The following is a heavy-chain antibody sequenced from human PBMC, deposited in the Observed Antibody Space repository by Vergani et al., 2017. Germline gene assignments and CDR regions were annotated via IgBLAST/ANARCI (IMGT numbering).Heavy chain of an antibody. D-gene: IGHD3-10*01. CDR2: IYYSGST. J-gene: IGHJ3*02. CDR3: ARGSITMVRGVIPAFDI. Sequence: QVQLQESGPGLVKPSQTLSLTCTVSGGSISSGGYYWSWIRQHPGKGLEWIGYIYYSGSTYYNPSLKSRVVISVDTSKKQFSLKLSSVTAADTAVYYCARGSITMVRGVIPAFDIWGQGTMVTVSS. V-gene: IGHV4-31*03. CDR1: GGSISSGGYY.